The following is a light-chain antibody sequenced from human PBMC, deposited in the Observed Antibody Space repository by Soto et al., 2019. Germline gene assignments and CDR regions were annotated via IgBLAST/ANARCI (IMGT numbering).Light chain of an antibody. CDR2: KAS. Sequence: DIQMTQSPSTLSASVGDRVTITCRASQSISSWLAWYQQKPGKAPKLLIYKASSLDSGVPSRFSGSGSGPEFTLTISSLQPDDFATYYCQQYNSYPWTLGQGTKVEIK. CDR1: QSISSW. CDR3: QQYNSYPWT. J-gene: IGKJ1*01. V-gene: IGKV1-5*03.